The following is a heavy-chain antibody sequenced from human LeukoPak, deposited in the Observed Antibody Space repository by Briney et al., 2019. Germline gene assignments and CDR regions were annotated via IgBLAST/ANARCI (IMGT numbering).Heavy chain of an antibody. D-gene: IGHD3-22*01. J-gene: IGHJ3*02. V-gene: IGHV1-69*04. CDR3: ASPGGIVVAPTNQFDAFDI. CDR2: IIPILGIA. CDR1: GGTFSSYA. Sequence: GAPVKVSCKASGGTFSSYAISWVRQAPGQGLEWMGRIIPILGIANYAQKFQGRVTITADKSTSTAYMELSSLRSEDTAVYYCASPGGIVVAPTNQFDAFDIWGQGTMVTVSS.